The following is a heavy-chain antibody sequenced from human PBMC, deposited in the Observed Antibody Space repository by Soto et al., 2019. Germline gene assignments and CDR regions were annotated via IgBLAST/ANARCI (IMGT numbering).Heavy chain of an antibody. CDR2: ISFDGSHK. CDR3: AKDGAPRYCSRSSCHPAGAY. J-gene: IGHJ4*02. V-gene: IGHV3-30*18. D-gene: IGHD2-15*01. CDR1: GFTFSNYG. Sequence: GGSLRLSCAGSGFTFSNYGLHWVRQAPGKGLDWVSFISFDGSHKYYADSVKGRFTISRDNSNNILYLKMDSLTTEDTAVYYCAKDGAPRYCSRSSCHPAGAYWGQGTLVTVSS.